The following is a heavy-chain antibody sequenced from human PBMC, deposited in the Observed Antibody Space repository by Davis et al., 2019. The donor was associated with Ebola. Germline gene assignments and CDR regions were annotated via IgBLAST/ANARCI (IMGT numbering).Heavy chain of an antibody. V-gene: IGHV4-39*01. CDR2: IFYTGST. Sequence: MPGGSLRLSCTVSGDSIGSSSYYWGWIRQPPGKGLEWIGSIFYTGSTFYNPSLKSRVSISVDTSKNQFSLKLSSVTAADTAVYYCARQERGYYYDSSGYYLDYWGQGTLVTVSS. D-gene: IGHD3-22*01. CDR1: GDSIGSSSYY. CDR3: ARQERGYYYDSSGYYLDY. J-gene: IGHJ4*02.